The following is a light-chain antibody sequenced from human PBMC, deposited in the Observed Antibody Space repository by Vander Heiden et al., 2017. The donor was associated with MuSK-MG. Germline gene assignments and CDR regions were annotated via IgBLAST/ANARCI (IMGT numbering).Light chain of an antibody. CDR1: QSISSY. CDR2: AAS. J-gene: IGKJ2*01. CDR3: QQSDSTSYT. V-gene: IGKV1-39*01. Sequence: DIQMTQSPSSLSASVGDRVTITCRASQSISSYFNWYQQKPGKAPKLLIYAASSLQSGVPSRFSGSGSGTDFTLTISRLQPEDCATYYCQQSDSTSYTFGQGTKLEIK.